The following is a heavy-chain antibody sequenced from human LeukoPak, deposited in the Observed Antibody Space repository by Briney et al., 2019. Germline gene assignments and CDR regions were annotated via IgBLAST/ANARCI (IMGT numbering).Heavy chain of an antibody. CDR1: GGTFSSYA. D-gene: IGHD1-26*01. J-gene: IGHJ4*02. Sequence: SVKVSCXASGGTFSSYAISWVRQAPGQGLEWMARIIPIFGTANYAQMFQGRVTITTDESTSTAYMELSSLRSEDTAVYYCARVPYSGSYPNYFDYWGQGTLVTVSS. CDR2: IIPIFGTA. V-gene: IGHV1-69*05. CDR3: ARVPYSGSYPNYFDY.